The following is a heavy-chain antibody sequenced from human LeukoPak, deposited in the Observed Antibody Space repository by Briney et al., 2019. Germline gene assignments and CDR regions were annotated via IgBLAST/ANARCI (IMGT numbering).Heavy chain of an antibody. Sequence: ASVKVSCKASGYTFTSYDINWVRQATGQGLEWRGWMNPNSGNTGYAQKFQGRVTMTRNTSISTAYMELSSLRSEDTAVYYCARGESSWAYYGMDVWGQGTTVTVSS. J-gene: IGHJ6*02. D-gene: IGHD1-26*01. V-gene: IGHV1-8*01. CDR2: MNPNSGNT. CDR1: GYTFTSYD. CDR3: ARGESSWAYYGMDV.